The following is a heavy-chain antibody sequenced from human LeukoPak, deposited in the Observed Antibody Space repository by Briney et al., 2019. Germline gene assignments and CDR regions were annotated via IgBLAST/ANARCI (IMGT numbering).Heavy chain of an antibody. CDR1: GFTFDDYA. Sequence: GGSLRLSCAASGFTFDDYAMHWVRQAPGKGLEWVSGISWNSGSMDYADSVKGRFTISRDNAKNSLYLQMNSLRAEDTAVYYCASLDYWGQGTLVTVSS. CDR2: ISWNSGSM. J-gene: IGHJ4*02. CDR3: ASLDY. V-gene: IGHV3-9*01.